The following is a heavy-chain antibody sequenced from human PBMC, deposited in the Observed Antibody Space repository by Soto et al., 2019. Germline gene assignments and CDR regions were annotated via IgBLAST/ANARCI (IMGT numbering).Heavy chain of an antibody. CDR3: ARVVYYDSSGYYYP. J-gene: IGHJ5*02. V-gene: IGHV1-18*01. Sequence: GASVKVSCKASNYTFNMYGISWVRQAPGQGLEWMGWISGYNGNTEYEQKFQGRVTMTTDTSTSTAYMELRSLRADDTAVYYCARVVYYDSSGYYYPWGQGTLVTVPQ. CDR2: ISGYNGNT. CDR1: NYTFNMYG. D-gene: IGHD3-22*01.